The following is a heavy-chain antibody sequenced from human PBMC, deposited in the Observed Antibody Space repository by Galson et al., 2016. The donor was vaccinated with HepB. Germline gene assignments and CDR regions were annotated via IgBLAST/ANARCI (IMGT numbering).Heavy chain of an antibody. V-gene: IGHV4-34*01. CDR2: INYVGRT. CDR3: AKAVTTVTPHNSNDLDV. Sequence: ATLSLTCAVSGASLRDYYWSWVRQPPGMGLQWIGEINYVGRTNYSPSLKSRVTISINMSKNQFYLNLGSVSAADTAVYYCAKAVTTVTPHNSNDLDVWGQGTTVIVS. J-gene: IGHJ6*02. D-gene: IGHD4-11*01. CDR1: GASLRDYY.